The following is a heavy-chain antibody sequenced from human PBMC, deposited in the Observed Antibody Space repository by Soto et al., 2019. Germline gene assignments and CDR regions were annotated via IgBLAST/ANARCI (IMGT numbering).Heavy chain of an antibody. CDR2: INPSGGST. J-gene: IGHJ4*02. CDR1: GYTFTSYY. CDR3: ARKDGYNYLH. D-gene: IGHD5-12*01. V-gene: IGHV1-46*01. Sequence: QVQLVQSGAEVTKPGASVKVSCKASGYTFTSYYIHWVRQAPGRGLEWMGMINPSGGSTNYEQKFQGRVTMTTDTSTSTVYMELSSLRSDDTAVYYCARKDGYNYLHWGQGTLVTVSS.